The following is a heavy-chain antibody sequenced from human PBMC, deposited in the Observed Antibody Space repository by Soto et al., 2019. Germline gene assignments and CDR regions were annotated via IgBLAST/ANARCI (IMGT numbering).Heavy chain of an antibody. CDR2: ISYDGNEI. CDR3: AKDRPGYIDY. CDR1: GFTFSGFG. V-gene: IGHV3-30*18. J-gene: IGHJ4*02. Sequence: VQLVESGGGVVQPGRSLRLSCAASGFTFSGFGMHWVRQTPGRGLEWVAFISYDGNEIYYADSVKGRFTISRDNSKMTLYVQMNSLRVEDTAIYYCAKDRPGYIDYWGQGTLVTVSS.